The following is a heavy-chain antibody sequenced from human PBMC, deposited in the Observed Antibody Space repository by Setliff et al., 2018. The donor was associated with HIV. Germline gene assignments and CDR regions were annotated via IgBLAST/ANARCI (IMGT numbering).Heavy chain of an antibody. CDR2: ISAYTGHT. J-gene: IGHJ4*02. D-gene: IGHD3-10*01. CDR1: GYSFINYG. Sequence: ASVKVSCKASGYSFINYGISWVRQAPGQGPEWMGWISAYTGHTDYAPRLLGRVTMTRDTSTSTVYMELSSLRSEDTAVYYCARGDGGVDYWGQGTLVTVSS. CDR3: ARGDGGVDY. V-gene: IGHV1-18*01.